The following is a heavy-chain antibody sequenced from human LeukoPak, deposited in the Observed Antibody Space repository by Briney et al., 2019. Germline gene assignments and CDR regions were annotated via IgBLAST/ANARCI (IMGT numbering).Heavy chain of an antibody. J-gene: IGHJ4*02. Sequence: GGSLRLSCAASGFTFSSYGMHWVRQAPGKGLEWVAVIWYDGGNKYYADSVKGRFTISRDNSKNTLYLQMNSLRAEDTAVYYCAKGYSSGWCDPSAYYFDYWGQGTLVTVSS. CDR3: AKGYSSGWCDPSAYYFDY. CDR1: GFTFSSYG. CDR2: IWYDGGNK. D-gene: IGHD6-19*01. V-gene: IGHV3-33*06.